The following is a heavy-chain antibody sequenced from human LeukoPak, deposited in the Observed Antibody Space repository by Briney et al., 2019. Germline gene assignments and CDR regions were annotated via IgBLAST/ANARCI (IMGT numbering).Heavy chain of an antibody. Sequence: SETLSLTCTVSGGSISSYYWSWIRQPAGKGLEWIGRIYTSGSTNYNPSLKSRVTMSVDTSKNQFSLKLSSVTAADTAVYYCTRAASSGPLFTYHMDVWGKGTTVTVSS. CDR2: IYTSGST. V-gene: IGHV4-4*07. CDR3: TRAASSGPLFTYHMDV. D-gene: IGHD3-22*01. CDR1: GGSISSYY. J-gene: IGHJ6*03.